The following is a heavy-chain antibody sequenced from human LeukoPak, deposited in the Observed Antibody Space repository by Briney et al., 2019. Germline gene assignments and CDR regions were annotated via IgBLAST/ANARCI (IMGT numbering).Heavy chain of an antibody. CDR2: ISPDGGST. V-gene: IGHV3-64*01. Sequence: GGSLRLSCAASRFTLSGYVMHWVRQAPGKGPESVSAISPDGGSTYYANSVKGRFTISRDNSKNALYLQMGSLTTEDMAVYYCARENPQGGSDYWGQGTLVTVSS. D-gene: IGHD5-12*01. CDR3: ARENPQGGSDY. CDR1: RFTLSGYV. J-gene: IGHJ4*02.